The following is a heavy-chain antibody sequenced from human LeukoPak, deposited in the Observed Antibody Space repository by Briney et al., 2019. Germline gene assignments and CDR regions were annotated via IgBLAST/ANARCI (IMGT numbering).Heavy chain of an antibody. J-gene: IGHJ5*01. V-gene: IGHV4-59*08. Sequence: SETLSLTRTVSGGSISGYYWTWIRQLPGKGLEWIGYIYNSGITNYNPSLKSRVTVSVDTSKNQFSLRLTSVTAADTAVYYCARSVPSLDYLFDSWGHGTLVTVSS. D-gene: IGHD4-11*01. CDR3: ARSVPSLDYLFDS. CDR1: GGSISGYY. CDR2: IYNSGIT.